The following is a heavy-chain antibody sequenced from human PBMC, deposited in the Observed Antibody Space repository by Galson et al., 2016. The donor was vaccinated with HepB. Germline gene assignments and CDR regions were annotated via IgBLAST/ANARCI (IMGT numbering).Heavy chain of an antibody. D-gene: IGHD3-10*01. V-gene: IGHV1-46*01. J-gene: IGHJ6*02. CDR1: GYTFSNYY. CDR3: ARDRVGFGELYGMDV. CDR2: INPSGGST. Sequence: SVKVSCKASGYTFSNYYMHWVRQAPGQGLEWMGKINPSGGSTSYAQKFQGRVTMTRDTSTSTVYMELSSLRSEDTAVYYCARDRVGFGELYGMDVWGQGTTVTVSS.